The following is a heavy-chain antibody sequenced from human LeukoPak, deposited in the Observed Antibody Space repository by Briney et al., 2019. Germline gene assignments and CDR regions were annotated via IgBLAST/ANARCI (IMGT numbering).Heavy chain of an antibody. V-gene: IGHV4-59*01. Sequence: SETLSLTCTVSGGSISSYYWSWIRQPPGKGLEWIGNIYYSGTTNYNPSLKSRVTISVDTSKNQFSLKLSSVTAADTAVYYCARAWYSGSLPFDYWGQGTLVTVSS. CDR2: IYYSGTT. CDR1: GGSISSYY. J-gene: IGHJ4*02. D-gene: IGHD1-26*01. CDR3: ARAWYSGSLPFDY.